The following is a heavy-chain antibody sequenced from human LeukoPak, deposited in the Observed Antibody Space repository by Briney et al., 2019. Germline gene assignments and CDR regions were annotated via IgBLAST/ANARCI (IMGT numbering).Heavy chain of an antibody. V-gene: IGHV3-23*01. CDR2: ISGSGGST. Sequence: HPGGSLRLSCAASGFTFSSYAMSWVRQAPGKGLEWVSAISGSGGSTYYADSVKGRFTISRDNSRDTLYLQMNSLRAEDTAVYYCAKGYYDYVWGSYYFDYWGRGTLVTVSS. CDR1: GFTFSSYA. D-gene: IGHD3-16*01. CDR3: AKGYYDYVWGSYYFDY. J-gene: IGHJ4*02.